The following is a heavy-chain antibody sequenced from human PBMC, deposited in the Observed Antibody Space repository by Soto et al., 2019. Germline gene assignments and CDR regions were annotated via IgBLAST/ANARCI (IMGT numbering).Heavy chain of an antibody. CDR2: ISYDGSNK. Sequence: GGSLRLSCAASGFTFSSYGMHWVRQAPGKGLEWVAVISYDGSNKYYADSVKGRFTISRDNSKNTLYLQTNSLRAEDTAVYYCAKEHPDDTIFGVVIAYYYGMDVWGQGTTVTVSS. CDR3: AKEHPDDTIFGVVIAYYYGMDV. J-gene: IGHJ6*02. CDR1: GFTFSSYG. D-gene: IGHD3-3*01. V-gene: IGHV3-30*18.